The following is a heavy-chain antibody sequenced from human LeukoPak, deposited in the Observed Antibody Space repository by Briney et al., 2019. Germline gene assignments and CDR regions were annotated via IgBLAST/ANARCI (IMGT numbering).Heavy chain of an antibody. CDR2: IIPILGIA. J-gene: IGHJ5*02. D-gene: IGHD2-15*01. V-gene: IGHV1-69*02. Sequence: SVKVSCKTSGYSFTAFYIHWVRQAPGQGLEWMGRIIPILGIANYAQKFQGRVTITADKSTSTAYMELSSLRSEDTAVYYCVKTGYCSGGSCDNWFDPWGQGTLVTVSS. CDR3: VKTGYCSGGSCDNWFDP. CDR1: GYSFTAFY.